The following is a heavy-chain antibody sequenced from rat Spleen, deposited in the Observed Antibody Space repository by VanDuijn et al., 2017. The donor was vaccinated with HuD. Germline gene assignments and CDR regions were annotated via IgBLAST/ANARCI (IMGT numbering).Heavy chain of an antibody. CDR2: INYDDSTT. Sequence: EVQLVESGGGLVQPGRSMKLSCAASGFSFSSFAMAWVRQAPKKGLEWVATINYDDSTTYYRDSVKGRFTISRDNAKSTLSLQMDSLRSEDTATYYCARRHYGYTDYFDYWGQGVMVTVSS. CDR3: ARRHYGYTDYFDY. CDR1: GFSFSSFA. D-gene: IGHD1-9*01. J-gene: IGHJ2*01. V-gene: IGHV5-7*01.